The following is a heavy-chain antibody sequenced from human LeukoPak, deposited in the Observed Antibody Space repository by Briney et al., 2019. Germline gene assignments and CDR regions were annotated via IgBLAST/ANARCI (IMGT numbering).Heavy chain of an antibody. CDR1: VGSFSVYY. CDR2: INHSGST. D-gene: IGHD6-19*01. J-gene: IGHJ4*02. CDR3: ARGFGSGWYGY. Sequence: SETLSLTCAVYVGSFSVYYWSCIRQPPGKGLEWIGEINHSGSTNYNPSLKSRVTISVDTSKNQFSLKLSSVTAADTAVYYCARGFGSGWYGYWGQGTLVTVSS. V-gene: IGHV4-34*01.